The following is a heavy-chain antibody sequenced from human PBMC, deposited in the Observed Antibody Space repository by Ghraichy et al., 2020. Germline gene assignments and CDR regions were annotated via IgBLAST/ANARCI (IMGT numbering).Heavy chain of an antibody. CDR3: ARGSKVVRFYYYDALDV. CDR1: GFTLSSYS. J-gene: IGHJ6*02. Sequence: GESLNISCVACGFTLSSYSFNWVRQAPGKGLEWVSYITSSSRTKSYADSVKGRFTISRDNAKNSLYLQMNSLRDEDTAVYYCARGSKVVRFYYYDALDVWGQGTTVTVSS. V-gene: IGHV3-48*02. CDR2: ITSSSRTK. D-gene: IGHD4-23*01.